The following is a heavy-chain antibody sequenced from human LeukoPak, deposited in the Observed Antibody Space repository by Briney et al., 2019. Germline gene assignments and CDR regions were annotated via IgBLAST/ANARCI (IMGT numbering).Heavy chain of an antibody. Sequence: PSETLSLTCTVSGGSISSGGYFWTWIRQQPGKGLGWIGYIYYSGSTYYNPSLKSRVTISVDTSKNQFSLKLSSVTAADTAVYYCARAPYSSSSVDYWGQGTLVTVSS. D-gene: IGHD6-6*01. V-gene: IGHV4-31*03. J-gene: IGHJ4*02. CDR3: ARAPYSSSSVDY. CDR2: IYYSGST. CDR1: GGSISSGGYF.